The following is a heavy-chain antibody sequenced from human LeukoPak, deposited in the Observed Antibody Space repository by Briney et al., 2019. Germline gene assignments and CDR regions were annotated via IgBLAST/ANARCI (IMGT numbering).Heavy chain of an antibody. V-gene: IGHV4-30-4*08. CDR1: GGSISSGDYY. CDR3: ARLSYGDYGLNWFDP. J-gene: IGHJ5*02. CDR2: IYYSGST. Sequence: SQTLSLTCTVSGGSISSGDYYWSWIRQPPGKGLEWIGYIYYSGSTYYNPSLKSRVTISVDTSKNQFSLKLSSVTAADTAVYYCARLSYGDYGLNWFDPWGQGTLVTVSS. D-gene: IGHD4-17*01.